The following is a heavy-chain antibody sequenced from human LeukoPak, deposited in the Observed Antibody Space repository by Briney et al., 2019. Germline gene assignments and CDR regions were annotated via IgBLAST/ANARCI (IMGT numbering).Heavy chain of an antibody. V-gene: IGHV1-18*01. J-gene: IGHJ4*02. CDR1: GYPFSSYG. CDR2: ISAYNGHT. D-gene: IGHD1-26*01. Sequence: ASVKVSCKGSGYPFSSYGITWVRQAPGQGLEWVGRISAYNGHTRYGQNVQGRVTMTTETSTTTAYLELRNLTSDDTAVYFCASGAYYPFDFWGQGTLVTVSS. CDR3: ASGAYYPFDF.